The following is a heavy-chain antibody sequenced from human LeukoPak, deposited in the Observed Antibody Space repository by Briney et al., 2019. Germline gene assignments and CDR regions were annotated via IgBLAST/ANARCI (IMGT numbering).Heavy chain of an antibody. CDR3: ARDGYCSSTSCYHYYYYGMDV. V-gene: IGHV1-2*02. Sequence: ASVNVSCKASGYTFTGYYMHWVRQAPGQGLEWMGWINPNSGGTNYAQKLQGRVTMTTDTSTSTAYMELRSLRSDDTAVYYCARDGYCSSTSCYHYYYYGMDVWGQGTTVTVSS. CDR1: GYTFTGYY. D-gene: IGHD2-2*03. J-gene: IGHJ6*02. CDR2: INPNSGGT.